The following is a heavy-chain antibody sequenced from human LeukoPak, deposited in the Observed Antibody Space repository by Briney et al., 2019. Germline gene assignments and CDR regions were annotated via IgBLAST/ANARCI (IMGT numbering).Heavy chain of an antibody. CDR1: GFTFSSYG. Sequence: GGSLRLSCAASGFTFSSYGMHWVRQTPGKGLEWVGRTRNKANSYTTEYAASVKGRFTISRDDSKNSLYLYMNSLKTEDTAVYFCTRDSGKFTAFDAYFDFWGQGTLVTVSS. D-gene: IGHD3-10*01. V-gene: IGHV3-72*01. CDR2: TRNKANSYTT. J-gene: IGHJ4*02. CDR3: TRDSGKFTAFDAYFDF.